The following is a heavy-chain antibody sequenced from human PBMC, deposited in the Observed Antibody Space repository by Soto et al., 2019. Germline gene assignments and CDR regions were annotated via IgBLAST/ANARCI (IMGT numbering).Heavy chain of an antibody. CDR3: ARPDGSGWFYFDY. D-gene: IGHD6-19*01. CDR2: ISYRGNT. CDR1: GESISSSRFY. V-gene: IGHV4-39*01. J-gene: IGHJ4*02. Sequence: PSETLSLTCSVSGESISSSRFYYGWIRQSPGKGLEWIGSISYRGNTYYSLSPKSRVTISLDTSKNQFSLKLNSVTAADTALYYCARPDGSGWFYFDYWGQGTLVTVSS.